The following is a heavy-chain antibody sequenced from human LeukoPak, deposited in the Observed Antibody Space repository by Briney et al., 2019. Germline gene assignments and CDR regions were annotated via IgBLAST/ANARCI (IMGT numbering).Heavy chain of an antibody. D-gene: IGHD4-17*01. CDR1: GGSFSGYY. Sequence: PSETLSLTCAVYGGSFSGYYWSWIRQPPGKGLEWIGEINHSGSTNYNPSLKSRVTISVDTSKNQFSLKLSSVTAADTAVYYCTRHASGDYGNAFDIWGQGMMVTVSS. CDR2: INHSGST. J-gene: IGHJ3*02. CDR3: TRHASGDYGNAFDI. V-gene: IGHV4-34*01.